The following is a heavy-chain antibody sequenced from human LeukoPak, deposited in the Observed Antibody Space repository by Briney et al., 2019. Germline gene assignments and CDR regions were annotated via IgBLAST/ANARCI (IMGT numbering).Heavy chain of an antibody. CDR2: IYYSGST. V-gene: IGHV4-39*07. Sequence: PSETLSLTCTVSGGSISSSSYYWGWIRQPPGKGLEWIGSIYYSGSTYYNPSLKSRVTISVDTSKNQFSLKLSSVTAADTAVYYCARSHPEEDTAMVPYYYYMDVWGKGTTVTVSS. CDR3: ARSHPEEDTAMVPYYYYMDV. CDR1: GGSISSSSYY. D-gene: IGHD5-18*01. J-gene: IGHJ6*03.